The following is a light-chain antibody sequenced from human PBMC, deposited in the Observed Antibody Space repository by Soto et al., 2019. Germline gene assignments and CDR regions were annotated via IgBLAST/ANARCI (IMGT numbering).Light chain of an antibody. CDR3: KQITRFPPT. J-gene: IGKJ5*01. Sequence: VMTQTPLSLSVTPGQPASISCKSSQSLLHITGETFLFWYLQKPGQSPQLLIYEVSTRDSGVPDRFTGSGSGTDFTLEISRVETDDVGIYFCKQITRFPPTFGQGTRLEI. CDR2: EVS. V-gene: IGKV2D-29*02. CDR1: QSLLHITGETF.